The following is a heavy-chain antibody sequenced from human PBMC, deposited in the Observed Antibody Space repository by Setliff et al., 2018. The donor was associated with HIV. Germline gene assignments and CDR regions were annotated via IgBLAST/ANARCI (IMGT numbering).Heavy chain of an antibody. V-gene: IGHV4-4*09. CDR3: ARHSGVASPNWFDP. J-gene: IGHJ5*02. D-gene: IGHD3-10*01. CDR2: IFTSGST. Sequence: SETLSLTCTVSGGSISSYCWNWIRQPPGRGLEWIGFIFTSGSTNYNPSLKSRVTISVDTSKNQFSLKLSSVTAADTAVYYCARHSGVASPNWFDPWGQGTLVTVSS. CDR1: GGSISSYC.